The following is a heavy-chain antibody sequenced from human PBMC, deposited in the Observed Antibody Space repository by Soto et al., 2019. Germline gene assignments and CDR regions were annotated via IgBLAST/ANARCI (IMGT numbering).Heavy chain of an antibody. CDR2: IHYSGIT. D-gene: IGHD3-9*01. J-gene: IGHJ5*02. Sequence: SETRSRTWTVSGGSISSGDYYWSWVRQPPGKVLEWIGYIHYSGITYCNPSLKSRVTISVDTSKNQFSLKLSSVTAADTAVYYCARAYLGILTGYWFDPWGQGTLVTVSS. V-gene: IGHV4-30-4*01. CDR1: GGSISSGDYY. CDR3: ARAYLGILTGYWFDP.